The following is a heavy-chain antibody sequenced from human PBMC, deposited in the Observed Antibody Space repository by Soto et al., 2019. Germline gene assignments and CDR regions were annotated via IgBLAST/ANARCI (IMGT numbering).Heavy chain of an antibody. J-gene: IGHJ4*02. CDR2: ISGSGGST. Sequence: GGSLRLSCAASGFTFSSYAMSWVRQAPGKGLEWVSAISGSGGSTYYADSVKGRFTISRDNSKNTLYLQMNSLRAEDTAVYYCAIEPEGVRGVSHDSGYWGQGTLVTVSS. CDR1: GFTFSSYA. CDR3: AIEPEGVRGVSHDSGY. D-gene: IGHD3-10*01. V-gene: IGHV3-23*01.